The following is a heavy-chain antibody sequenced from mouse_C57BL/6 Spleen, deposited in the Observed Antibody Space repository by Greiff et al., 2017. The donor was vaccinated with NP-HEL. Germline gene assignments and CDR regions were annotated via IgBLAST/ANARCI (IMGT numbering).Heavy chain of an antibody. D-gene: IGHD1-1*01. Sequence: VQLQQSGAELVKPGASVKLSCKASGYTFTSYWMHWVKQRPGRGLEWIGRFDPNSGGTKYNEKFKSKATLTVDKPSSTAYMQLSSLTSEDSAVYYCARETTVVATPFAYWGQGTLVTVSA. CDR1: GYTFTSYW. CDR2: FDPNSGGT. J-gene: IGHJ3*01. V-gene: IGHV1-72*01. CDR3: ARETTVVATPFAY.